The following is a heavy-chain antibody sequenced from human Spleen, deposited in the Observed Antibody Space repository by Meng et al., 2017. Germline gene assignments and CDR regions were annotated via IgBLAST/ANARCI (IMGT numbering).Heavy chain of an antibody. CDR3: ARAEYGSGSYYIDY. Sequence: SVKVSCKASGGTFSSYTISWVRQAPGQGLGWMGRIIPILGIANYAQKFQGRVTITADKSTSTAYMELSSLRSEDTAVYYCARAEYGSGSYYIDYWGQGTLVTVSS. CDR1: GGTFSSYT. V-gene: IGHV1-69*02. CDR2: IIPILGIA. J-gene: IGHJ4*02. D-gene: IGHD3-10*01.